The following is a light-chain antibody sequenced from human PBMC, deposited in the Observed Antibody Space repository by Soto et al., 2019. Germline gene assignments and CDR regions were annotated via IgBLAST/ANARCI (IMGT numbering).Light chain of an antibody. Sequence: QSVLTQPPSVSGAPGQRVTISCTGSSSNIGAGYDVHWYQQLPGTAPKLLIYGNSNRPSGVPDRFSGSKSGTSASLAITGLQAEDEADYYCQSYDSSLSGYXXGTXXKLTVL. CDR3: QSYDSSLSGYX. J-gene: IGLJ1*01. CDR1: SSNIGAGYD. CDR2: GNS. V-gene: IGLV1-40*01.